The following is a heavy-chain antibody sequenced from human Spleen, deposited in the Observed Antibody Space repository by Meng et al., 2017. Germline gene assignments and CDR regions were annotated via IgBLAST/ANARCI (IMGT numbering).Heavy chain of an antibody. Sequence: SETLSLTCTVSGGSISSYYWSWIRQPPGKGLEWIGYIYYSGSTNYNPSLKSRVTISVDTSKNQFSLKLSSVTAADTAVYYCARDIPVAGYYYYYGIDVWGQGTTVTVSS. CDR2: IYYSGST. V-gene: IGHV4-59*12. CDR1: GGSISSYY. D-gene: IGHD6-19*01. J-gene: IGHJ6*02. CDR3: ARDIPVAGYYYYYGIDV.